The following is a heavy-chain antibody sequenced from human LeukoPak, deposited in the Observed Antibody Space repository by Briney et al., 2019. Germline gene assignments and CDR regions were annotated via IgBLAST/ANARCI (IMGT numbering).Heavy chain of an antibody. D-gene: IGHD5-24*01. CDR2: ISSSSSYI. J-gene: IGHJ4*02. CDR1: GFTFSSYA. Sequence: GGSLRLSCAASGFTFSSYAMSWVRQAPGKGLEWVSSISSSSSYIYYADSVKGRFTISRDNAKKSLYLQMNSLRAEDTAVYYCAREGRGGIDGYNIEDTKWGQGTLVTVSS. V-gene: IGHV3-21*01. CDR3: AREGRGGIDGYNIEDTK.